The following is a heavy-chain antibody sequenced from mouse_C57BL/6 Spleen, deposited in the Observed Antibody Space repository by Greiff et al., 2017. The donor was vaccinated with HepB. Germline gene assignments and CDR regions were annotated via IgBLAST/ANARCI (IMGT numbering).Heavy chain of an antibody. J-gene: IGHJ4*01. V-gene: IGHV1-26*01. CDR3: EAYYSNYRYYYAMDY. CDR2: INPNNGGT. Sequence: EVQLQQSGPELVKPGASVKISCKASGYTFTDYYMNWVKQSHGKSLEWIGDINPNNGGTSYNQKFKGKATLTVDKSSSTAYMELRSLTSEDSAVYYCEAYYSNYRYYYAMDYWGQGTSVTVSS. D-gene: IGHD2-5*01. CDR1: GYTFTDYY.